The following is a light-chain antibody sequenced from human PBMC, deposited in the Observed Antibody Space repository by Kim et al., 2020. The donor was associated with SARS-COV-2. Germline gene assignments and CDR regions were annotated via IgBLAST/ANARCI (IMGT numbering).Light chain of an antibody. CDR2: ASS. Sequence: DIQMTQSPSSLSASVGDRVTITCRASQIISSCLNWYQQKPGKAPKLLIYASSSLRSGVPSRFSGSGFGTDFSLTISSLQPEDFATCYCQESYSPLFTFGPGTKVDI. V-gene: IGKV1-39*01. CDR1: QIISSC. CDR3: QESYSPLFT. J-gene: IGKJ3*01.